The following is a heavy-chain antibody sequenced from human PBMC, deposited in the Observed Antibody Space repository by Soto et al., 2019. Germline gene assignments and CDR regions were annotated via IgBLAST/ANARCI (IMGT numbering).Heavy chain of an antibody. Sequence: GGSLRLSCAASGFTFSSYSMNWVRQAPGKGLEWVSSISSSSSYIYYADSVKGRFTISRDNAKNSLYLQMNSLRAEDTAVYYCARDLDTAMELLAVWGQGTTVTVSS. CDR3: ARDLDTAMELLAV. V-gene: IGHV3-21*04. CDR2: ISSSSSYI. CDR1: GFTFSSYS. J-gene: IGHJ6*02. D-gene: IGHD5-18*01.